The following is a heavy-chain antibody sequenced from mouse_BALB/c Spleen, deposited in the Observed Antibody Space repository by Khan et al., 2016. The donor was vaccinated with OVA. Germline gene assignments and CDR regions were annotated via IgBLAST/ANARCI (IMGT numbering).Heavy chain of an antibody. CDR1: GHNFTDTY. V-gene: IGHV14-3*02. D-gene: IGHD1-1*01. CDR3: GRMVGK. J-gene: IGHJ2*01. Sequence: EVQLQQSGAELVKPGATVKLSCTASGHNFTDTYMHWLKQWPEQGLEWIGRIDPPNGNTKYDPKFQGKATITADTSSNTAYLQISRSTSEDAADECGGRMVGKWGQGTTLTVSA. CDR2: IDPPNGNT.